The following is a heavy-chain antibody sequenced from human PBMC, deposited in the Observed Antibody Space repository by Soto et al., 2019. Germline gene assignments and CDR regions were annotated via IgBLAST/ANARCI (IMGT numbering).Heavy chain of an antibody. CDR2: INHSGST. CDR1: GGSFSGYY. V-gene: IGHV4-34*01. J-gene: IGHJ6*03. Sequence: SETLSLTCAVYGGSFSGYYWSWIRQPPGKGLEWIGEINHSGSTNYNPSLKSRVTISVDTSKNQFSLKLSSVTAADTAVYYCARGGIAAPRRYYYYMDVWGKGTTVTVSS. D-gene: IGHD6-6*01. CDR3: ARGGIAAPRRYYYYMDV.